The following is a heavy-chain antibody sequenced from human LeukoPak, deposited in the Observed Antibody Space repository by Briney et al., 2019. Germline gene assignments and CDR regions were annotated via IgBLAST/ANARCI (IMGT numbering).Heavy chain of an antibody. J-gene: IGHJ4*02. V-gene: IGHV3-48*01. CDR1: GSTLGVYG. D-gene: IGHD5-24*01. Sequence: GGPLRPSFAAPGSTLGVYGMNWAGQAPGKGREWISYIGIDSGNTNYADSVKGRFTISGDKAKNSLYLQMNSLRVEDTAVYYCARDYKYAFDNWGQGTLVTVSS. CDR3: ARDYKYAFDN. CDR2: IGIDSGNT.